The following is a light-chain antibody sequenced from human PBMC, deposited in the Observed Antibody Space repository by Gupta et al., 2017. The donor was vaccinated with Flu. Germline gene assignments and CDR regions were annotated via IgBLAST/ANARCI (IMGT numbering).Light chain of an antibody. CDR2: STS. V-gene: IGKV1-39*01. CDR3: QQTYTTPRT. CDR1: QSIALH. J-gene: IGKJ1*01. Sequence: GDRVAITCRASQSIALHVNWYQQKPGKAPHLLIHSTSALHTSVPSRFNGSGAWSEFTLTINSLQPEDFATYYCQQTYTTPRTFGQGTKVEIK.